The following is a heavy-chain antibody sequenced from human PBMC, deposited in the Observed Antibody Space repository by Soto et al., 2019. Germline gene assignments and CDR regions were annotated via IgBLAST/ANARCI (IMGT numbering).Heavy chain of an antibody. Sequence: GGSLRLSCAASGFTFSSYAMSWVRQAPGKGLEWVSAISGSGGSTYYADSVKGRFTISRDNSKNTLYLQMNSLRAEDTAVYYCAKDRETAMARNYYYYGMDVWGQGTTVTVSS. D-gene: IGHD5-18*01. CDR2: ISGSGGST. J-gene: IGHJ6*02. V-gene: IGHV3-23*01. CDR1: GFTFSSYA. CDR3: AKDRETAMARNYYYYGMDV.